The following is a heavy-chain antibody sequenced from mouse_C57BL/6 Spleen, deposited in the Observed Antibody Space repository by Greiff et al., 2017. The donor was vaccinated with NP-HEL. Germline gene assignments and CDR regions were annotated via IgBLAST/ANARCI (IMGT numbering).Heavy chain of an antibody. CDR2: ISYDGSN. J-gene: IGHJ1*03. D-gene: IGHD2-2*01. V-gene: IGHV3-6*01. Sequence: EVHLVESGPGLVKPSQSLSLTCSVTGYSITSGYYWNWIRQFPGNKLEWMGYISYDGSNNYNPSLKNRISITRDTSKNQFFLKLNSVTTEDTATYYCARDRGYDRWYFDVWGTGTTVTVSS. CDR1: GYSITSGYY. CDR3: ARDRGYDRWYFDV.